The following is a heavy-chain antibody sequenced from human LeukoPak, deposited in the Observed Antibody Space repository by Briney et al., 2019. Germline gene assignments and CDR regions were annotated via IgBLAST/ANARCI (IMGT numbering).Heavy chain of an antibody. J-gene: IGHJ4*02. CDR3: ARRYFDY. Sequence: SETLSLTCTVSGGSISSYYWSWIRQPPGKGLEWIGYIYYSGSTNYNPSLKSRVTISVDTSKNQFSLKLSSVTAADTAVYYCARRYFDYWGQGTLVTVSS. V-gene: IGHV4-59*01. CDR2: IYYSGST. CDR1: GGSISSYY.